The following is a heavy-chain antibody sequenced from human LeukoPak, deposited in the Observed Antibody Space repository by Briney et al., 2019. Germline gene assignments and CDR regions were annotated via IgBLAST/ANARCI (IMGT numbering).Heavy chain of an antibody. D-gene: IGHD6-19*01. J-gene: IGHJ4*02. CDR1: GFTFSSYG. CDR3: VGSSGWWGFDY. Sequence: GGSLRLSCAASGFTFSSYGMSWVRQAPGKGLEWVSAISGSGGSTYYADSVKGRFTISRDNSKNTLYLQMNSLRAEDTAVYYCVGSSGWWGFDYWGQGTLVTVSS. V-gene: IGHV3-23*01. CDR2: ISGSGGST.